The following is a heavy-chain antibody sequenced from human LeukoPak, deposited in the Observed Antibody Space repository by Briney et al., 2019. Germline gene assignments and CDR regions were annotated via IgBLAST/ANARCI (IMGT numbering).Heavy chain of an antibody. J-gene: IGHJ4*02. CDR3: ARGVRKAATNFDY. V-gene: IGHV1-69*13. Sequence: SVEVSCKASGGTFSSYAISWVRQAPGQGLEWMGGIIPIFGTPNYAQKFQGRVTITADESTSTADMELSSLRSEDTAVYYCARGVRKAATNFDYWGQGILVTVSS. CDR1: GGTFSSYA. D-gene: IGHD1-26*01. CDR2: IIPIFGTP.